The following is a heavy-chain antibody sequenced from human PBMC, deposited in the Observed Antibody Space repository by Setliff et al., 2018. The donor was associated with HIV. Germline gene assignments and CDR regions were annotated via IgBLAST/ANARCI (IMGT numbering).Heavy chain of an antibody. CDR3: ARVRLYNSALDY. CDR1: GFTLSSHW. V-gene: IGHV3-66*02. Sequence: GGSLRLSCTTSGFTLSSHWMHWVRQAPGKGLVWVSRINRDGSTYHADSVKGRFTLSRDTSKNTLSLQMNTLRPEDTAVYFCARVRLYNSALDYWGQGTLVTVSS. CDR2: INRDGST. D-gene: IGHD3-22*01. J-gene: IGHJ4*02.